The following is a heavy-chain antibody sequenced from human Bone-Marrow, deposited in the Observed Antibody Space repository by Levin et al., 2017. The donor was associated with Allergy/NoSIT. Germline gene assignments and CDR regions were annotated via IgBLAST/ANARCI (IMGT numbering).Heavy chain of an antibody. CDR3: ARDAGYYGSGSYYTDYYYYYMDV. D-gene: IGHD3-10*01. Sequence: VASVKVSCKASGYTFTSYYMHWVRQAPGQGLEWMGIINPSGGSTSYAQKFQGRVTMTRDTSTSTVYMELSSLRSEDTAVYYCARDAGYYGSGSYYTDYYYYYMDVWGKGTTVTVSS. V-gene: IGHV1-46*01. CDR1: GYTFTSYY. J-gene: IGHJ6*03. CDR2: INPSGGST.